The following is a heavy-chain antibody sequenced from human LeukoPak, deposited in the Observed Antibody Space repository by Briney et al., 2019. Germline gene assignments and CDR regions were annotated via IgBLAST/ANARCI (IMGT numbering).Heavy chain of an antibody. V-gene: IGHV1-2*06. D-gene: IGHD3-22*01. CDR2: INPNNGGT. CDR1: GYTFTGYY. CDR3: AGEDNSSGYRPFDI. Sequence: GASVKVSCKASGYTFTGYYIHWVRQAPGQGLVWMGRINPNNGGTNYAQKFQGRVTMTRDMSMSTAYMELSRLRSVDTAVYYCAGEDNSSGYRPFDIWGQGTMVTVPS. J-gene: IGHJ3*02.